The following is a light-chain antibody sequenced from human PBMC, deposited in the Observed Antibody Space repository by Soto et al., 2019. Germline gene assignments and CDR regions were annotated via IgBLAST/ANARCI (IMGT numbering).Light chain of an antibody. Sequence: DIQMTQSPSTLSASVGDRVTITCRASQSISSWLAWYQQKPGKAPKLLIIKASSLESGVPSRFSGSGSGTEFTLTISSLQPDDFATYYCQQYKSHRRTFGQGTKVDIK. CDR2: KAS. V-gene: IGKV1-5*03. J-gene: IGKJ1*01. CDR1: QSISSW. CDR3: QQYKSHRRT.